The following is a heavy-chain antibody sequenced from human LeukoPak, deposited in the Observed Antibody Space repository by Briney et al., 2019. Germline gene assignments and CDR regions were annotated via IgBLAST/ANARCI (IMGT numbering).Heavy chain of an antibody. D-gene: IGHD5-24*01. CDR1: GGSFSGYY. Sequence: SETLSLTCAVYGGSFSGYYWSWIRQPPGKGLEWIGEINHSGSTNYNPSLKSRVTISVGTSKNQFSLKLSSVTAADTAVYYCARGRWPGFDYWGQGTLVTVSS. CDR2: INHSGST. J-gene: IGHJ4*02. V-gene: IGHV4-34*01. CDR3: ARGRWPGFDY.